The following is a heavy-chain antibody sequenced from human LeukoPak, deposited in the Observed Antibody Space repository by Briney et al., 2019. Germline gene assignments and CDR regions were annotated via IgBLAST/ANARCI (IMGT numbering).Heavy chain of an antibody. V-gene: IGHV4-59*01. CDR1: GGSISPYY. CDR2: VHYSGTT. J-gene: IGHJ3*02. D-gene: IGHD6-19*01. CDR3: VRSQWLGDGFSDI. Sequence: SETLSLTCTVSGGSISPYYWTWIRQPQGKTLEWIGFVHYSGTTNYNPSLKSRVTISVDTSKNQFSLEVTSVTTADAAVYFCVRSQWLGDGFSDIWGHGTMVTVSS.